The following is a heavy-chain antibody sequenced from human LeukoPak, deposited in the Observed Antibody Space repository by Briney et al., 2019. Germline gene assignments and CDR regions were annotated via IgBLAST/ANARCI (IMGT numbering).Heavy chain of an antibody. J-gene: IGHJ3*02. D-gene: IGHD2/OR15-2a*01. CDR3: ANFLGGAGAFDI. CDR1: GDSFTSGGFY. CDR2: IYYSGST. V-gene: IGHV4-31*03. Sequence: SETPSLTCTVSGDSFTSGGFYWSWIRQHPVKGLEWIGYIYYSGSTYYNPSLKSRISISVDTSKNQFSLKLSSMTAADTAIYYCANFLGGAGAFDIWGQGTVVTVSS.